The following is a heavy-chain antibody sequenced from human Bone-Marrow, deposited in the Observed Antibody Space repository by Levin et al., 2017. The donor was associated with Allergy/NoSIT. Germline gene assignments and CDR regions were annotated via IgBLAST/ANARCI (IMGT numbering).Heavy chain of an antibody. D-gene: IGHD5-12*01. CDR1: GYIFTDYF. CDR2: INPNSGST. V-gene: IGHV1-2*02. CDR3: TRRGPGLSGTWHYFDY. J-gene: IGHJ4*02. Sequence: ASVKVSCKASGYIFTDYFIHWVRQAPGQGLEWMAWINPNSGSTTYAQKFQGRVTLTSDTSITTSYMHLSSLRSDDTAVYYCTRRGPGLSGTWHYFDYWGQGTLVTVSS.